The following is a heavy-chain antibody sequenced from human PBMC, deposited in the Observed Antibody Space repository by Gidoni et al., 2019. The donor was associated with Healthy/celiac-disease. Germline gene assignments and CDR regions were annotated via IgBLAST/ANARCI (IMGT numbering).Heavy chain of an antibody. CDR1: GGSFCGYY. J-gene: IGHJ4*02. CDR2: INHSGST. Sequence: QVQLQQWGAGRLKTSETLSITCDVYGGSFCGYYWSWIRQPPGKGLEWIGEINHSGSTNSNPSLKRRVTISVATSKNQFSLQLSSVTAADPAVYYCARVLLSAATPDYWGQGTLVTVSS. CDR3: ARVLLSAATPDY. V-gene: IGHV4-34*01. D-gene: IGHD2-15*01.